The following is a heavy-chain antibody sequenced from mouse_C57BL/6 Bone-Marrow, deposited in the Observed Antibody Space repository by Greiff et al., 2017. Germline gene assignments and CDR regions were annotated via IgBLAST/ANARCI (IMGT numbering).Heavy chain of an antibody. J-gene: IGHJ1*03. V-gene: IGHV1-63*01. CDR2: IYPGGGYT. CDR1: GYTFTNYW. Sequence: LVESGAELVRPGTSVKMSCKASGYTFTNYWIGWAKQRPGHGLEWIGDIYPGGGYTNYNEKFKGKATLTADKSSSTAYMQFSSLTSEDSAIYYCARRRYWYFDVWGTGTTVTVSS. CDR3: ARRRYWYFDV.